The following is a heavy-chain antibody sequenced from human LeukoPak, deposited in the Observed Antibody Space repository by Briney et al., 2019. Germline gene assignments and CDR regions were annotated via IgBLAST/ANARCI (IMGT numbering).Heavy chain of an antibody. V-gene: IGHV1-18*01. D-gene: IGHD3-16*01. J-gene: IGHJ4*02. CDR1: GGTFSSYA. CDR3: ARVRGDYVWGSYLDY. Sequence: GSVKVSCKASGGTFSSYAISWVRQAPGQGLEWMGWISAYNGNTNYAQKLQGRVTMTTDTSTSTAYMELRSLRSDDTAVYYCARVRGDYVWGSYLDYWGQGTLVTVSS. CDR2: ISAYNGNT.